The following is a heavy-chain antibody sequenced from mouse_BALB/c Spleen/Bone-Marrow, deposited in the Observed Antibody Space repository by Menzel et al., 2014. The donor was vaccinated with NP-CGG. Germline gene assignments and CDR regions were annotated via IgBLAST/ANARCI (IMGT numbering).Heavy chain of an antibody. J-gene: IGHJ3*01. CDR2: INHSSGGT. CDR3: TRSGPGFAY. V-gene: IGHV1-53*01. CDR1: GYTFTSYY. Sequence: QVQLQQPGAELVKPGATVKLSCKASGYTFTSYYTYWVKQRPGQGLEWIGEINHSSGGTNFNEKVKSKTTLTVDKSSSTAYMQLSNLTSEDSAVYYSTRSGPGFAYWGQGTLVTVSA.